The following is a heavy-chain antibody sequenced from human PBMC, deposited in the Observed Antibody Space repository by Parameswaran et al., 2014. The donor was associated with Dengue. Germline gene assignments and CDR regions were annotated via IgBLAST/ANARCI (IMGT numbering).Heavy chain of an antibody. Sequence: VRQMPGKGLEWIGEINHSGSTNYNPSLKSRVTISVDTSKNQFSLKLSSVTAADTAVYYCARARTFGETYPIAFDIWGQGTMVTVSS. V-gene: IGHV4-34*01. CDR2: INHSGST. D-gene: IGHD3-10*01. CDR3: ARARTFGETYPIAFDI. J-gene: IGHJ3*02.